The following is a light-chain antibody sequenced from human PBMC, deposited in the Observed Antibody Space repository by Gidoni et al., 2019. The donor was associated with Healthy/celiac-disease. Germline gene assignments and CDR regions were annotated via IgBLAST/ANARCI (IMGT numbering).Light chain of an antibody. CDR3: CSYAGSPYV. J-gene: IGLJ1*01. CDR2: EGS. V-gene: IGLV2-23*01. Sequence: QSALTHPPSVSVSPGQSITISCTGTSSDVGSYNLVSWYQQPTGNAPKLMIYEGSKRPSGVSNRFSGSKSGNTASLTSSRLQAEDEDNYYCCSYAGSPYVFGTGTKVTVL. CDR1: SSDVGSYNL.